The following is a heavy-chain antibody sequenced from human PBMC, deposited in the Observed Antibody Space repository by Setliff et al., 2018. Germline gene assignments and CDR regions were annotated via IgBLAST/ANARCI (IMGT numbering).Heavy chain of an antibody. CDR1: GGSFTPYY. J-gene: IGHJ4*02. V-gene: IGHV4-59*01. D-gene: IGHD5-12*01. Sequence: SETLSLTCTVSGGSFTPYYWSWIRQPPGKGLEWIGYVYYSGTAYYNPSLKSRVTVIVDTSKNQFSLRLSSVTAADTAVYYCARGGTFRYFDYWGQGTPVTGS. CDR2: VYYSGTA. CDR3: ARGGTFRYFDY.